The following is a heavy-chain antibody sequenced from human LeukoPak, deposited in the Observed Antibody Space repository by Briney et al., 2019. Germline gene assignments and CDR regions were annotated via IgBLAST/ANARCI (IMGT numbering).Heavy chain of an antibody. J-gene: IGHJ6*03. Sequence: SETLSLTCTVSGGSISSSSYYWGWIRQPPGKGLEWIGSIYYSGSTYYNPSLKSRVTISVDTSKNQFSLKLSSVTAADTAVYYCARGRARRQWPAYYYYYMDVWGKGTTVTVSS. CDR2: IYYSGST. D-gene: IGHD6-19*01. CDR1: GGSISSSSYY. CDR3: ARGRARRQWPAYYYYYMDV. V-gene: IGHV4-39*07.